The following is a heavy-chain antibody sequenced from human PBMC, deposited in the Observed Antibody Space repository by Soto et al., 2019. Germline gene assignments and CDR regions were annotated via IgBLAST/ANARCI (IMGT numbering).Heavy chain of an antibody. V-gene: IGHV4-30-2*01. CDR2: IYHSGST. CDR3: AREEGDGYNVY. Sequence: PSETLSLTCTVSGGSFSSSSYSWSWIRQPPGKGLEWIGYIYHSGSTYYNPSLKSRVTISVDRSKNQFSLKLSSVTAADTAVYYCAREEGDGYNVYWGQGTLVTVSS. CDR1: GGSFSSSSYS. D-gene: IGHD5-12*01. J-gene: IGHJ4*02.